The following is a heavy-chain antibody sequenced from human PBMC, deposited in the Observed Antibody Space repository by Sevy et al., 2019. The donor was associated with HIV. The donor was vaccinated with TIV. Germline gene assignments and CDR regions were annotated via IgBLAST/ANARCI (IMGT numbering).Heavy chain of an antibody. CDR3: ARGGYYGSGKKKDDAFDI. J-gene: IGHJ3*02. V-gene: IGHV3-30-3*01. CDR2: ISYDGSNK. D-gene: IGHD3-10*01. Sequence: GGSLRLSCAASGFTFSSYAMHWVRQAPGKGLEWVAVISYDGSNKYYADSMKGRFTICRDKSKNKLYLQMNSLRAEDTAVYYCARGGYYGSGKKKDDAFDIWGQGTMVTVSS. CDR1: GFTFSSYA.